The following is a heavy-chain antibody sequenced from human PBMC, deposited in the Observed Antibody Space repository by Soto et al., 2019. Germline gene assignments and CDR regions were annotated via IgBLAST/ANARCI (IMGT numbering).Heavy chain of an antibody. Sequence: PGGSLRLSCAASGFTFSSDAMSWVRQAPGKGLEWVSAISGSGGSTYYADSVKGRFTISRDNSKNTLYLQMNSLRAEDTAVYYCAKVPYAVVVITYYFVYWGQGTLVTVSS. V-gene: IGHV3-23*01. CDR2: ISGSGGST. J-gene: IGHJ4*02. D-gene: IGHD3-22*01. CDR3: AKVPYAVVVITYYFVY. CDR1: GFTFSSDA.